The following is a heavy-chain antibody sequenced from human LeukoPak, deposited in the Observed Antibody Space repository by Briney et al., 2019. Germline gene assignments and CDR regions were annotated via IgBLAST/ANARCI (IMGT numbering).Heavy chain of an antibody. J-gene: IGHJ5*02. Sequence: GGSLRLSCAASGFTVSSNYMSWVRQAQGKGLEWVSVIYSGGSTYYADSVKGRFTISRDNSKNTLYLQMNSLRAEDTAVYYCARDRSSSWYVGAWFYPWGQGTLVTVSS. CDR1: GFTVSSNY. CDR3: ARDRSSSWYVGAWFYP. V-gene: IGHV3-66*01. CDR2: IYSGGST. D-gene: IGHD6-13*01.